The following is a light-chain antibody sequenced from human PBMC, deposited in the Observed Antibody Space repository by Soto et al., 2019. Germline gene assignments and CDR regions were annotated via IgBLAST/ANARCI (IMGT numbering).Light chain of an antibody. Sequence: EIVLTQSPGTLSLSPGESATLSCRASQSVGRNYLAWFQHKPGQAPRLVIYDASNRATGVPDRFSGSGSGTDFTLTVTRLEPEDFAVYYCQQRGTFGGGTKVEIK. CDR2: DAS. CDR1: QSVGRNY. V-gene: IGKV3-20*01. CDR3: QQRGT. J-gene: IGKJ4*01.